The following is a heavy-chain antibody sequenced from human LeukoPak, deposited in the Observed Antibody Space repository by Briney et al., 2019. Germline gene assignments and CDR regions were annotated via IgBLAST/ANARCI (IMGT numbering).Heavy chain of an antibody. J-gene: IGHJ6*02. V-gene: IGHV4-34*01. Sequence: PSETLSLTCAVYGGSFSGYYWSWIRQPPGKGLEWIGEINHSGSTNYNPSLKSRVTISVDTSKNQFSLKLSSVTAADTAVYYCARQPRGGSGSYYWERYYYYGMDVWGQGTTVTVSS. CDR3: ARQPRGGSGSYYWERYYYYGMDV. CDR1: GGSFSGYY. D-gene: IGHD3-10*01. CDR2: INHSGST.